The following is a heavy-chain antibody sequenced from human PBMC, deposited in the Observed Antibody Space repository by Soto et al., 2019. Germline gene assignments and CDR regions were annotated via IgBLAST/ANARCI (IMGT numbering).Heavy chain of an antibody. J-gene: IGHJ4*02. CDR2: IYYSGST. CDR3: AREGITMVRGVITRYFDY. V-gene: IGHV4-59*01. CDR1: GGSISSYY. Sequence: SETLSLTCTVSGGSISSYYWSWIRQPPGKGLEWIGYIYYSGSTNYNPSLKSRVTISVDTSKNQFSLKLSSVTAADTAVYYCAREGITMVRGVITRYFDYWGQGTLVTVSS. D-gene: IGHD3-10*01.